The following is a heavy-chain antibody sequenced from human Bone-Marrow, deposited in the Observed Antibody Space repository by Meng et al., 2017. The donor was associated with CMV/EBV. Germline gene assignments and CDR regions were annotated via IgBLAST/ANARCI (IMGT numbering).Heavy chain of an antibody. CDR3: AKDVVRITIFGVVKSYGMDV. CDR1: GGSFSSYA. D-gene: IGHD3-3*01. CDR2: MNPNSGNT. V-gene: IGHV1-8*02. Sequence: ASVKVSCKASGGSFSSYAISWVRQATGQGLEWMGWMNPNSGNTGYAQKSQGRVTMTRNTSISTAHMELSSLRSEDTAVYYRAKDVVRITIFGVVKSYGMDVWGQGTTVTVYS. J-gene: IGHJ6*02.